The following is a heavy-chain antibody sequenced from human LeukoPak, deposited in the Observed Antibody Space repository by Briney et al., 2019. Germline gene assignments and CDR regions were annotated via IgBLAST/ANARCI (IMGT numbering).Heavy chain of an antibody. Sequence: GGSLRLSCAASGFTFSAYDMQWVRQAPGKGLEWVSGISRSGPTYYTDSVKGRFTISRDNSENTLYLQMNTLRAEDTAVYYCTRQWARAGAGPLDFDLWGQGTLVTVYS. D-gene: IGHD6-13*01. J-gene: IGHJ4*02. CDR2: ISRSGPT. CDR3: TRQWARAGAGPLDFDL. V-gene: IGHV3-23*01. CDR1: GFTFSAYD.